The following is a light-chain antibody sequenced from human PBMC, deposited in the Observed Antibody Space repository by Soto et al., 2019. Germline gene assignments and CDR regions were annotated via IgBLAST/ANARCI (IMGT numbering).Light chain of an antibody. V-gene: IGKV1-5*01. CDR3: QQYSDSSGA. J-gene: IGKJ1*01. Sequence: DIQVTQSPSTLSASVGDRVTITCGASQSIGTWLFWYQQKPGKAPKLLIFGASTLESGVPSRFSGSGSGTDFTLTISSLQPDDFATYYCQQYSDSSGAFGQGTTGDIK. CDR1: QSIGTW. CDR2: GAS.